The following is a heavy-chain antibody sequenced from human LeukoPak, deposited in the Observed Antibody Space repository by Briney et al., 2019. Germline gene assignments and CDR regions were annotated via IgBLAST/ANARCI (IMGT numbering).Heavy chain of an antibody. CDR2: ISSSSSTL. J-gene: IGHJ3*02. CDR1: GFTFSSYS. V-gene: IGHV3-48*01. D-gene: IGHD1-26*01. CDR3: ARDACLVGACGYAFDI. Sequence: PGGSLRLSCAASGFTFSSYSMNWVRRAPGKGLEWVSYISSSSSTLYYADSVKGRFTISRDNAKNSLYLQMNSLRAEDTAVYYCARDACLVGACGYAFDIWGQGTMVTVSS.